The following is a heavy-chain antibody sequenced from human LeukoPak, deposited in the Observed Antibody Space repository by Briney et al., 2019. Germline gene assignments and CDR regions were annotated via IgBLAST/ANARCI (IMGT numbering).Heavy chain of an antibody. CDR3: ASGRGFGGVIVSYYFDY. CDR2: INHSGST. D-gene: IGHD3-16*02. Sequence: SETLSLTCAVYGGSFSGYYWSWIRRPPGKGLEWIGEINHSGSTNYNPSLKSRVTISVDTSKNQFSLKLSSVTAADTAVYYCASGRGFGGVIVSYYFDYWGQGTLVTVSS. CDR1: GGSFSGYY. V-gene: IGHV4-34*01. J-gene: IGHJ4*02.